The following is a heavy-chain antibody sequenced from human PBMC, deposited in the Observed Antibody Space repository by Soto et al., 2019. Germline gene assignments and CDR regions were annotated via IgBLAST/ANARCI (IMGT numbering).Heavy chain of an antibody. V-gene: IGHV3-13*05. CDR2: IGTAGDP. J-gene: IGHJ4*02. CDR3: ARGVLGDSMYYFDY. D-gene: IGHD4-17*01. Sequence: PGGSLRLSCAASGFTFRSYDMHWVRQATGKGLEWVSAIGTAGDPYYPGSVKGRFTISRENAKNSLYLQMNSLRAGDTAVYYCARGVLGDSMYYFDYWGQGTLVTVSS. CDR1: GFTFRSYD.